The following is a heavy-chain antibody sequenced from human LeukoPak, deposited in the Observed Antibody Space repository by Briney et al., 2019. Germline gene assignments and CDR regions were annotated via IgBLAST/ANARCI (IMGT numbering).Heavy chain of an antibody. V-gene: IGHV3-30*02. CDR2: MQYDGSIE. Sequence: GGSLRLSCAASGFTFSSYDMHWVRQAPGKGLEWVTFMQYDGSIEYYADSVKGRFTISRDNSKNTLYLQMDSLRADDTAVYFCARDSTRQQLYYFDYWGRGTLVTVSS. CDR1: GFTFSSYD. D-gene: IGHD6-13*01. J-gene: IGHJ4*02. CDR3: ARDSTRQQLYYFDY.